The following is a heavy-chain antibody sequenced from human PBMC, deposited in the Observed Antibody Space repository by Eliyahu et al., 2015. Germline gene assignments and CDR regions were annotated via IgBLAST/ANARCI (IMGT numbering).Heavy chain of an antibody. CDR1: GFTFSXFW. J-gene: IGHJ2*01. CDR3: ARDLYRFFDV. V-gene: IGHV3-7*01. D-gene: IGHD3-10*01. Sequence: EVQLVESGGGLVQPGGSLRLSXAASGFTFSXFWMSWVRQAPGKGLEGVANINEDGSDKYYVDSVKGRFTFSRDNAQNSLYLQMSNLRAEDTAVYYCARDLYRFFDVWGRGTLVTVSS. CDR2: INEDGSDK.